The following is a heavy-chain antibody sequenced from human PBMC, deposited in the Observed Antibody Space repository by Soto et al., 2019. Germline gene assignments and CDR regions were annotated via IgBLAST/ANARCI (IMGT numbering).Heavy chain of an antibody. Sequence: QVPLVQSGAEVKKPGSSVKVSCKASGGTFSSYTISWVRQAPGQGLEWMGRIIPILGIANYAQKFQGRVTITADKSTSTAYMELSSLRSEDTAVYYCARDHRVVDIVATSSYYFDSWGQGTLVTVSS. CDR2: IIPILGIA. CDR1: GGTFSSYT. V-gene: IGHV1-69*08. D-gene: IGHD5-12*01. CDR3: ARDHRVVDIVATSSYYFDS. J-gene: IGHJ4*02.